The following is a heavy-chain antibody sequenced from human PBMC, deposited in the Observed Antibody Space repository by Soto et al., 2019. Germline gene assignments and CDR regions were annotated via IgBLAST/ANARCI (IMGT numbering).Heavy chain of an antibody. J-gene: IGHJ6*02. V-gene: IGHV4-34*01. D-gene: IGHD3-10*01. CDR2: INHSGST. CDR1: GGSFSGYY. Sequence: SETLSLTCAVYGGSFSGYYWSWIRQPPGKGLEWIGEINHSGSTNYNPSLKSRVTISVDTSKNQFSLKLSSVTAADTAVYYCARGLPQVLLWFGESAGYYYGMDVWGRGTTVTVSS. CDR3: ARGLPQVLLWFGESAGYYYGMDV.